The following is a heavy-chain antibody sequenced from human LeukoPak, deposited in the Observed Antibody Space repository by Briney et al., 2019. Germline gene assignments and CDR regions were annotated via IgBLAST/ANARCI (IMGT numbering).Heavy chain of an antibody. CDR2: IYHSGST. J-gene: IGHJ3*02. Sequence: KTSQTLSLTCTVSGGSISSGGYYWSWIRQPPGKGLEWIGYIYHSGSTYYNPSLKSRVTISVDRSKNQFSLKLSSVTAADTAVYYCARAPAADAFDIWGQGTMVTVSS. D-gene: IGHD6-13*01. CDR1: GGSISSGGYY. CDR3: ARAPAADAFDI. V-gene: IGHV4-30-2*01.